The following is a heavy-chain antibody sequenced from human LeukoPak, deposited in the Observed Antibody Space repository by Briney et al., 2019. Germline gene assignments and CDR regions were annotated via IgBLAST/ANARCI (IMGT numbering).Heavy chain of an antibody. CDR3: AQGSGQYYEY. Sequence: PGGSLRLSCAVSGLTLSNVWMNWVRQAPGKGLEWVGRIKSKTAGGTPDFAAPVKGRFSISRDDSQNMLYLQMNSLTSEDSAVYYCAQGSGQYYEYWGQGTLVTVSS. CDR2: IKSKTAGGTP. D-gene: IGHD3-22*01. CDR1: GLTLSNVW. J-gene: IGHJ4*02. V-gene: IGHV3-15*07.